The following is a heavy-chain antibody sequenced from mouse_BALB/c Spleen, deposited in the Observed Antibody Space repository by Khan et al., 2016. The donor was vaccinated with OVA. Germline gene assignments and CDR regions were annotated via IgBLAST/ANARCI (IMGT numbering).Heavy chain of an antibody. Sequence: EVELVESGGGLVKPGGSLKLSCAASGFTFSTYAMSWVRQTPEQRLEWVATINSDGDYTYYPDSVQGRSTISRDNAKNTLSMQLSSLRSEDTAKYYSARSPYGNFAYWGQGTLVTVSS. CDR1: GFTFSTYA. J-gene: IGHJ3*01. CDR3: ARSPYGNFAY. V-gene: IGHV5-9-3*01. CDR2: INSDGDYT. D-gene: IGHD2-1*01.